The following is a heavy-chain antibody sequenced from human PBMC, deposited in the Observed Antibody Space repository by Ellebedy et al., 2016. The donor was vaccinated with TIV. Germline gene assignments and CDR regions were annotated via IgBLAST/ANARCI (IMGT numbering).Heavy chain of an antibody. D-gene: IGHD3-3*01. CDR2: IHYSGGT. CDR1: GGSISSGDSC. Sequence: SETLSLTXTVSGGSISSGDSCWSWIRQHPATGLEWIGYIHYSGGTYYNPSSLRSRVTISLDTSKNQFSLNLTSVTAADSAVYYCARDSLIYDSRHLVWGQGTLVTVSS. CDR3: ARDSLIYDSRHLV. V-gene: IGHV4-31*03. J-gene: IGHJ4*02.